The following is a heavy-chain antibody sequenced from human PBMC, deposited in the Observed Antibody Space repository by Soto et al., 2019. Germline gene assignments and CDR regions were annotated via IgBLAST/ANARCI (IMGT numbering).Heavy chain of an antibody. J-gene: IGHJ4*02. Sequence: SETLSLTCTVSGGSVSSGSYYWSWIRQPPGKGLEWIGHIYYSGSTNYNPSLKSGVTISVDTSKNQFSLKLSSVTAADTAVYYCARVQGYSSSSPFDYWGQGTLVTVSS. CDR1: GGSVSSGSYY. D-gene: IGHD6-6*01. CDR3: ARVQGYSSSSPFDY. V-gene: IGHV4-61*01. CDR2: IYYSGST.